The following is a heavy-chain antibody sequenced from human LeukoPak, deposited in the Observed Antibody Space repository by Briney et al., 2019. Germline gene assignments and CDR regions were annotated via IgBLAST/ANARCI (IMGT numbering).Heavy chain of an antibody. D-gene: IGHD3-10*01. CDR1: GFTFSRYG. V-gene: IGHV3-30*02. CDR2: IRYDGSNK. Sequence: PGGSLRLSCAASGFTFSRYGMHWVRQAPAKGLEWVAFIRYDGSNKYYADSVKGRFTISRDNSKNTLYLQMNSLRPEDTAVYYCAKSDPYGSGSQQSFDYWGQGTLVTVSS. CDR3: AKSDPYGSGSQQSFDY. J-gene: IGHJ4*02.